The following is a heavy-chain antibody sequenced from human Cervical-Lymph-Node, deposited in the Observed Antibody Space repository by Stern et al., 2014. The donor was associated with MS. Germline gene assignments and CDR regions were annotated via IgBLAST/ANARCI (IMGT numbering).Heavy chain of an antibody. CDR1: GGTFNVYA. J-gene: IGHJ6*02. CDR3: ARDGRHRDNYGLDV. CDR2: IIPNLGTA. D-gene: IGHD2-15*01. Sequence: VQLVESGAEVKKPGSSVKVSCQASGGTFNVYAINWLRQAPGPGLEWMGGIIPNLGTAKYPQKFHGSVTITADESTRTSSMQLSSLRSNDTAVYYCARDGRHRDNYGLDVWGQGTTVIVSS. V-gene: IGHV1-69*01.